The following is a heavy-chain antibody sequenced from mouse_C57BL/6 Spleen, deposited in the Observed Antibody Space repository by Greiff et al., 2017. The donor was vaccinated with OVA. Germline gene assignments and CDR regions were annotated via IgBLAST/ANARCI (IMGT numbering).Heavy chain of an antibody. CDR3: ARENYGSSLAWFAY. D-gene: IGHD1-1*01. CDR1: GYSFTGYF. V-gene: IGHV1-20*01. J-gene: IGHJ3*01. Sequence: VQLQQSGPELVKPGDSVKISCKASGYSFTGYFMNWVMQSHGKSLEWIGRIYPYNGDTFYNQKFKGKATLTVDKSSSTVHMEIRSLTSEDSAFYYCARENYGSSLAWFAYWGQGTLVTVSA. CDR2: IYPYNGDT.